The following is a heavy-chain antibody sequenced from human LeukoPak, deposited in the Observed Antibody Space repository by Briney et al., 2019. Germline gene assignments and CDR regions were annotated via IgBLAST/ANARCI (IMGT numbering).Heavy chain of an antibody. J-gene: IGHJ6*04. V-gene: IGHV3-23*01. D-gene: IGHD6-19*01. CDR1: GFTFSSYA. CDR3: TRPAVGAVAGRDV. CDR2: ISGSGGST. Sequence: GGSLRLSCAASGFTFSSYAMSWVRQAPGKGLEWVSAISGSGGSTYYADSVKGRFTISRDNSKNTAYLQMNSLKTEDTAVYYCTRPAVGAVAGRDVWGKGTTVTVSS.